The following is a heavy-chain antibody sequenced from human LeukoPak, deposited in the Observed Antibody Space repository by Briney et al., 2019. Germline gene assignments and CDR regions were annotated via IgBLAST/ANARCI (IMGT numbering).Heavy chain of an antibody. Sequence: ASVKVSCKASGYTFINYAMHWVRQAPGQRLEWMGWINAGNGNTKYSQEFQGRVTITRDTSASTAYMELSSLTSEDMAVYYCARDSGYYPYFFDYWGQGTLVTVSS. CDR3: ARDSGYYPYFFDY. J-gene: IGHJ4*02. CDR1: GYTFINYA. CDR2: INAGNGNT. D-gene: IGHD2-21*01. V-gene: IGHV1-3*03.